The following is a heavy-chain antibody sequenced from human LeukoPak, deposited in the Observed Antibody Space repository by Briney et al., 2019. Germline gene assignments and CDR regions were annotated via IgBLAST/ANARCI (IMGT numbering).Heavy chain of an antibody. D-gene: IGHD3-10*01. J-gene: IGHJ4*02. V-gene: IGHV3-23*01. CDR3: ARIPTRETLIDY. Sequence: PGGSLRLSCAASGFTFSSYAMSWVRQAPGKGLEWVSGISGSGDNTYYADSVKGRFTISRDNSKNTLYLQVNSLRAEDTAVYYCARIPTRETLIDYWGQGTLVTVSS. CDR2: ISGSGDNT. CDR1: GFTFSSYA.